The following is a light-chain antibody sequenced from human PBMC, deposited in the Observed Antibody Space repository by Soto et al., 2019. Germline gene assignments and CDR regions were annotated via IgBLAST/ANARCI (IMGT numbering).Light chain of an antibody. V-gene: IGKV1-5*03. CDR1: QSISNY. Sequence: DIQMSQSPSTLSASVGDRVTITCRASQSISNYLAWYQKKLGKAPKVLIYEASSLENGVPSRFSGSGSGTEFTLTISSLQPDDSATYYCQHYNNYSPTFGGGTKVDIK. CDR2: EAS. CDR3: QHYNNYSPT. J-gene: IGKJ4*01.